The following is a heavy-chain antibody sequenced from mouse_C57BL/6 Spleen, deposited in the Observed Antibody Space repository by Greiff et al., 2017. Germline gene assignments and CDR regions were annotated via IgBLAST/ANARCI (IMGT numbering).Heavy chain of an antibody. CDR3: ARFGDYDRAMDY. CDR2: IHPNSGST. V-gene: IGHV1-64*01. Sequence: VQLQQPGAELVKPGASVKLSCKASGYTFTSYWMTWVKQRPGQGLEWIGMIHPNSGSTNYNEKFKSKATLTVDKSSSTAYMQLSSLTSEDSAVYCCARFGDYDRAMDYWGQGTSVTVSS. CDR1: GYTFTSYW. J-gene: IGHJ4*01. D-gene: IGHD2-4*01.